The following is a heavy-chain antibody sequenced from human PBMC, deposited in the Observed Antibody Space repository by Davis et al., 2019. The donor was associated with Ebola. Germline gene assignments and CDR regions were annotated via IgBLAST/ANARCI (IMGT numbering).Heavy chain of an antibody. J-gene: IGHJ4*02. D-gene: IGHD5-24*01. CDR3: ARHAQNRDGYNYNYFDL. CDR2: IVPIFGTT. Sequence: SVKVSCKASGGTFSNYTFSWVRQAPGHGLEWMGGIVPIFGTTNYAQKFQGRVTIIADESTSAAYMEVSSLRFEDTAVYYCARHAQNRDGYNYNYFDLWGQGTLVTVSS. V-gene: IGHV1-69*13. CDR1: GGTFSNYT.